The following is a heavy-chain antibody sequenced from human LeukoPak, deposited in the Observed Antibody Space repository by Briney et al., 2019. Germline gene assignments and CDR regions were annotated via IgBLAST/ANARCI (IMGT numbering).Heavy chain of an antibody. J-gene: IGHJ5*02. CDR3: ARVRGYCTNGVCYSKFDP. Sequence: GASGKVSCKASGYTFTSYGISWVRQAPGQGLEWMGWISAYNGNTNYAQKLQGRVTITRNTSISTAYMELSSLRSEDTAVYYCARVRGYCTNGVCYSKFDPWGQGTLVTVSS. D-gene: IGHD2-8*01. CDR2: ISAYNGNT. CDR1: GYTFTSYG. V-gene: IGHV1-18*01.